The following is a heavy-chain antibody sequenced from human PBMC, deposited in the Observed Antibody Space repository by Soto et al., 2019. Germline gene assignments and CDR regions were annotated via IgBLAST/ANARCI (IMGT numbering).Heavy chain of an antibody. CDR3: ARLGYCSGGSWYSDAFDI. D-gene: IGHD2-15*01. Sequence: QVQLQESGPGLVKPSETLSLTCTVSGGSISSYYWSWIRQPPGKGLEWIGYIYYSGSTNYNPSLRSRVTVSVDTPKTQCSLKLSSVTDADKAVYYCARLGYCSGGSWYSDAFDIWGQGTMVNVSS. CDR1: GGSISSYY. CDR2: IYYSGST. J-gene: IGHJ3*02. V-gene: IGHV4-59*01.